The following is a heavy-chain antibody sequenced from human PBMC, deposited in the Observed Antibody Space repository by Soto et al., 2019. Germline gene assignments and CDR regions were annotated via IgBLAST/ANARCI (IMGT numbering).Heavy chain of an antibody. D-gene: IGHD1-26*01. J-gene: IGHJ4*02. CDR1: GFTFSNYA. CDR2: ITRSDST. V-gene: IGHV3-23*01. Sequence: GGSLRLSCTASGFTFSNYAMSWVRQAPGQGLEWVSAITRSDSTYYEDSVKGRFTIARDNSRNTLYLQMNSLGAEYAALYYCAKALVGEVGATDYWGQGTLVTVSS. CDR3: AKALVGEVGATDY.